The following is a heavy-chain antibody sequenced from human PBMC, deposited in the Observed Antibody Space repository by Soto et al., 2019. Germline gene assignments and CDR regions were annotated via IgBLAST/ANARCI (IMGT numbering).Heavy chain of an antibody. D-gene: IGHD6-19*01. CDR1: GFTFGDYD. Sequence: TGGSLRLSCTGSGFTFGDYDMSWFRQAPGKGLEWVGLIRSKPYGGTTEYAASVKGRFTISRDDSKSIAYLQMNSLKTDDTAVYFCSTHSSGWDSASYYYGMDVWGQGTTVTVSS. CDR2: IRSKPYGGTT. J-gene: IGHJ6*02. V-gene: IGHV3-49*03. CDR3: STHSSGWDSASYYYGMDV.